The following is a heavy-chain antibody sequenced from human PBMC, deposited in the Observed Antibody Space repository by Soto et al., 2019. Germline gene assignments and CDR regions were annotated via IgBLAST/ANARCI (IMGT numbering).Heavy chain of an antibody. V-gene: IGHV3-53*01. CDR3: ARGFGYSSGWCHYYYYGMDV. Sequence: EVQLVESGGGLIQPGGSLRLSCAASGFTVSSNYMSWVRQAPGKGLEWVSVIYSGGSTYYADSVKGRFTISRDNSKNTLDLQKNSLRAADTAVFYCARGFGYSSGWCHYYYYGMDVWGQGTTVTVSS. CDR2: IYSGGST. CDR1: GFTVSSNY. D-gene: IGHD6-19*01. J-gene: IGHJ6*02.